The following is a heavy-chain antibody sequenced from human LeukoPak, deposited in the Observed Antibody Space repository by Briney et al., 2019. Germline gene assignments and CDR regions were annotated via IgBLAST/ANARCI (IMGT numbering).Heavy chain of an antibody. V-gene: IGHV3-64D*06. D-gene: IGHD3-3*01. CDR1: GFTFSSYI. Sequence: PGGSLRLSCSGSGFTFSSYIMHWVRQAPGKGLEYVSAISSNGDSTYYADSVKGRFTISRDNSKNTLYLQMNSLRPDDTAVYYCVRHITPYYFDYWGQGTPVTVSS. CDR2: ISSNGDST. CDR3: VRHITPYYFDY. J-gene: IGHJ4*02.